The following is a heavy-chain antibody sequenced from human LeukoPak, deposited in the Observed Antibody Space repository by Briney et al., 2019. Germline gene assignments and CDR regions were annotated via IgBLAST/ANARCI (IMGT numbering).Heavy chain of an antibody. V-gene: IGHV1-18*01. CDR2: ISAYNGNT. J-gene: IGHJ4*02. CDR3: ARDLEYYYGSGSYRY. CDR1: GHTFTSYG. Sequence: GASVKVSCKASGHTFTSYGISWVRQAPGQGLEWMGWISAYNGNTNYAQKLQGRVTMTTDTSTSTAYMELRSLRSDDTAVYYCARDLEYYYGSGSYRYWGQGTLVTVSS. D-gene: IGHD3-10*01.